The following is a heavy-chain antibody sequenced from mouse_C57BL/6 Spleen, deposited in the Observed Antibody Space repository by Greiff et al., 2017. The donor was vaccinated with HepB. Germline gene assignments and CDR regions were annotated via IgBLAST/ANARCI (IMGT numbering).Heavy chain of an antibody. CDR1: GFTFSSYA. V-gene: IGHV5-4*01. CDR3: AREGRPFDY. J-gene: IGHJ2*01. Sequence: VQLKESGGGLVKPGGSLKLSCAASGFTFSSYAMSWVRQTPEKRLEWVATISDGGSYTYYPDNVKGRFTISRDNAKNNLYLQMSHLKSEDTAMYYCAREGRPFDYWGQGTTLTVSS. CDR2: ISDGGSYT. D-gene: IGHD1-2*01.